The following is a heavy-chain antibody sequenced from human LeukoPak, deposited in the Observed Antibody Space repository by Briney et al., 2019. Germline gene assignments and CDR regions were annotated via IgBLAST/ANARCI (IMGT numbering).Heavy chain of an antibody. CDR2: IWYDGSNK. CDR1: GFTFSSYG. CDR3: ARGGSGWPFDY. Sequence: PGRSLRLSCAASGFTFSSYGMHWVRQAPGKGLEWVAVIWYDGSNKYYADSVKGRLTISRDNSKNTLYLQMNSLRAEDTAVYYCARGGSGWPFDYWGQGTLVTVSS. V-gene: IGHV3-33*01. D-gene: IGHD6-19*01. J-gene: IGHJ4*02.